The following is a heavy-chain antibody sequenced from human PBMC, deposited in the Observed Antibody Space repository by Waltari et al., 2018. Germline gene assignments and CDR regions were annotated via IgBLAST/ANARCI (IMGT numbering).Heavy chain of an antibody. Sequence: QVQLVQSGAEVKKPGASVKVSCTASGYTFPGYYMHWVRQAPGQGLEWMGWINPNSGGTNYAQKFQGRVTMTRDTSISTAYMELSRLRSDDTAVYYCARVAGTQTFRKSVYYGMDVWGQGTTVTVSS. CDR2: INPNSGGT. J-gene: IGHJ6*02. D-gene: IGHD1-7*01. CDR3: ARVAGTQTFRKSVYYGMDV. CDR1: GYTFPGYY. V-gene: IGHV1-2*02.